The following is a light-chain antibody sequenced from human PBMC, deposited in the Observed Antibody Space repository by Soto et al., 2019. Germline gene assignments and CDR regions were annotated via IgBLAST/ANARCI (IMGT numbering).Light chain of an antibody. CDR1: QSVSSSY. V-gene: IGKV3-20*01. Sequence: EILLTQAPGILSLSPGERATLSCRASQSVSSSYLAWYQQKPGQAPRLLIYGASSRATGIPDRFSGSGSGTDFTLTISRLEPEDFAVYYCQQYGSSPRTLGQGTKVDIK. J-gene: IGKJ1*01. CDR2: GAS. CDR3: QQYGSSPRT.